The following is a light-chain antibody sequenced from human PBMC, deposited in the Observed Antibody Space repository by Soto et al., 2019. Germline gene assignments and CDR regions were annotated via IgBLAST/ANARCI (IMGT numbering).Light chain of an antibody. CDR3: QQYNNWPKT. Sequence: EIVMTQSPATLSVSPGERATLSCRASQSVSSNLAWYQQKPGQAPRLLIYGASTRATGIPARFSGSGSGTEVTLTISSRQSEDFAVYYCQQYNNWPKTFGPGTKVDIK. CDR1: QSVSSN. J-gene: IGKJ3*01. CDR2: GAS. V-gene: IGKV3-15*01.